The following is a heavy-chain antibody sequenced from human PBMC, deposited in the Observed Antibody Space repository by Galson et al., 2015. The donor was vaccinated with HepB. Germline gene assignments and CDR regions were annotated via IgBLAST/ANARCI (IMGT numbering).Heavy chain of an antibody. Sequence: SVKVSCKASGYTFTAYYLHWVRQAPGQGLEWMGRINPHTGDTNYAQPFQGRVTMTRDTPISTAYMELSRLSSDDTVVYYCTKEGSSNDFDFWGQGTLVTVSS. CDR2: INPHTGDT. CDR3: TKEGSSNDFDF. J-gene: IGHJ4*02. D-gene: IGHD6-13*01. CDR1: GYTFTAYY. V-gene: IGHV1-2*05.